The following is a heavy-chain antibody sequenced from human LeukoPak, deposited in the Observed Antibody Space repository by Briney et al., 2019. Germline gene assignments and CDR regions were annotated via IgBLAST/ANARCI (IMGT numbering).Heavy chain of an antibody. V-gene: IGHV1-69*01. CDR3: ARDGYYYGMDV. CDR1: GGTFSSYA. CDR2: IIPIFDTA. Sequence: SVKVSCKASGGTFSSYAINWMRQAPGQGLEWMGGIIPIFDTANIAQNFQGRVTITADESTSTAYMELSSLRSEDTAVYYCARDGYYYGMDVWGQGTTVTVSS. J-gene: IGHJ6*02.